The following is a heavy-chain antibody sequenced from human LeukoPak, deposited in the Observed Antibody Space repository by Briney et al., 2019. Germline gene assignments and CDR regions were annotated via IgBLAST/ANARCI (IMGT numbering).Heavy chain of an antibody. CDR2: ISKDGSDK. D-gene: IGHD1-7*01. V-gene: IGHV3-30*01. CDR1: GFTFSDYA. CDR3: ARDYWWNYDY. Sequence: GGSLRLSCAASGFTFSDYAMHWVRQIPGKGLEWVAVISKDGSDKYYPGSVRGRFTISRDNSKNTIYLQMDSLRAEDTAIYYCARDYWWNYDYWGQGTLVTVSS. J-gene: IGHJ4*02.